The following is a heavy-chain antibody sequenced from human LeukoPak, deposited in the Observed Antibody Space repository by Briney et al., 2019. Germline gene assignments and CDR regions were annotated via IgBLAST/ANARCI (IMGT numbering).Heavy chain of an antibody. J-gene: IGHJ5*02. CDR2: IRSDGSKK. D-gene: IGHD3-10*01. Sequence: AGGSLRLSCVASGFTFSDYGMHWVRQAPEKGLEWVAFIRSDGSKKYYTDSVKGRFTMSRDNSKNTLDLQMNSLRAEDTAVYYCARNHFRDWELAPRGWFDPWGQGTVVTVSS. CDR3: ARNHFRDWELAPRGWFDP. V-gene: IGHV3-30*02. CDR1: GFTFSDYG.